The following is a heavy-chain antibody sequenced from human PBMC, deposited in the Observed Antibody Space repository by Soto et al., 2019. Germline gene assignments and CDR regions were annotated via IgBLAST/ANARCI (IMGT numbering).Heavy chain of an antibody. V-gene: IGHV4-39*01. CDR1: GGSISSSSYY. CDR2: IYYSGST. Sequence: QLQLQESGPGLVKPSETLSLTCTVSGGSISSSSYYWGWIRQPPGKGLEWIGSIYYSGSTYYNPSLKGRVTISVDTSKNQCSLKLSSVTAADTAVYYCASILSIVGPPYYFDYWGQGTLVTVSS. D-gene: IGHD1-26*01. J-gene: IGHJ4*02. CDR3: ASILSIVGPPYYFDY.